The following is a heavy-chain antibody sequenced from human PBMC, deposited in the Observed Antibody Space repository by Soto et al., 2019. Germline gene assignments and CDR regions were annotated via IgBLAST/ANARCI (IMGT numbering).Heavy chain of an antibody. D-gene: IGHD3-22*01. J-gene: IGHJ1*01. V-gene: IGHV3-53*01. Sequence: EVQLVESGGGLIQPGGSLRLSRAASGFTVSSNYMSWVRQAPGKGLEWVSVIYSGGSIYYADSVKGRFTISRDNSKNTLYLQMNSLRAEDTAVYYCARDRVESGYPEYFQHWGQGTLVTVSS. CDR1: GFTVSSNY. CDR2: IYSGGSI. CDR3: ARDRVESGYPEYFQH.